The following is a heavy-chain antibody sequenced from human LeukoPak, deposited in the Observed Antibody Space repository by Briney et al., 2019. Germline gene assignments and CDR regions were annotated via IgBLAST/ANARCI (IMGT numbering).Heavy chain of an antibody. D-gene: IGHD3-22*01. J-gene: IGHJ4*02. CDR1: GGSISSSSYY. CDR2: IYYSGST. V-gene: IGHV4-39*01. Sequence: SETLSLTCTVSGGSISSSSYYWGWIRQPPGKGLEWIGSIYYSGSTYYNPSLKSRVTISVDTSKNQFSLKLSSVTAADTAVHYCARLPYYYDSSGYYGGYWGQGALVTVSS. CDR3: ARLPYYYDSSGYYGGY.